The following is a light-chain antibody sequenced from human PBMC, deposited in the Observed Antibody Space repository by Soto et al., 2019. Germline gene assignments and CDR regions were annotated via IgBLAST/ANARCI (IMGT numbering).Light chain of an antibody. V-gene: IGKV3-20*01. J-gene: IGKJ4*01. CDR3: QQYGASDT. Sequence: LMQSPGTLSLSPRERNTLSCRASQSIRSNYLAWYQHKPGQAPRLLIAGASRRATGIPDRFSAGGSRADFTPTITRLEPEDFAGYFCQQYGASDTFGGGRKVDIK. CDR2: GAS. CDR1: QSIRSNY.